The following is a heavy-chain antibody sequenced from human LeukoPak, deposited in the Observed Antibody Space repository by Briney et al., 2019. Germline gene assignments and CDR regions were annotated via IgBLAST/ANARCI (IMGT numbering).Heavy chain of an antibody. CDR3: ARDQYYYDSSGYLTFDY. CDR1: GVSISSYY. V-gene: IGHV4-4*07. CDR2: IHISGST. J-gene: IGHJ4*02. D-gene: IGHD3-22*01. Sequence: SETLSLTCTVSGVSISSYYWSWIRQPAGKGLEWIGRIHISGSTNYNPSLKSRVTMSVDTSKNQFSLKLSSVTAADTAVYYCARDQYYYDSSGYLTFDYWGQGTLVTVSS.